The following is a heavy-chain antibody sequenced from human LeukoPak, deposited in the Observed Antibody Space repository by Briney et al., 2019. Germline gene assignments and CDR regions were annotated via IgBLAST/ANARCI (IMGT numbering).Heavy chain of an antibody. V-gene: IGHV4-4*09. CDR2: IYTSGST. CDR1: GGSISSYY. D-gene: IGHD1-26*01. Sequence: KPSETLSLTCTVSGGSISSYYWGWIRQPPGKGLEWIGYIYTSGSTNYNPSLKSRVTISVDTSKNQFSLKLSSVTAADTAVYYCARHSRGSPPAVWFDPWGQGTLVTVSS. J-gene: IGHJ5*02. CDR3: ARHSRGSPPAVWFDP.